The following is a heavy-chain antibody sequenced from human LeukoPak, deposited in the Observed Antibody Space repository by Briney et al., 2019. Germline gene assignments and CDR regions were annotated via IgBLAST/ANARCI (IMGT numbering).Heavy chain of an antibody. V-gene: IGHV3-11*01. J-gene: IGHJ5*02. Sequence: KAGGSLRLSCAASGFTFSDYYMSWIRQAPGKGLEWVSYISSSGSTIYYADSVKGRFTISRDNAKNSLYLQMNSLRAEDTAVYYCARELVLLMNWFDPWGQGTLVTVSS. CDR1: GFTFSDYY. CDR2: ISSSGSTI. D-gene: IGHD3-10*01. CDR3: ARELVLLMNWFDP.